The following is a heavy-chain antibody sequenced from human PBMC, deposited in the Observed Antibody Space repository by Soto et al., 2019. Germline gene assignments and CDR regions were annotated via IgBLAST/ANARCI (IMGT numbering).Heavy chain of an antibody. CDR1: GYTFSSYF. J-gene: IGHJ6*02. CDR2: ISAYNGNT. CDR3: ARQNYYSGMDV. V-gene: IGHV1-18*01. Sequence: ASVKVSCKASGYTFSSYFITWVRRAPGQGLEWMGWISAYNGNTNFAQKLQGRVAMTTDTSTSTAYMELRSLRSDDTAVYYCARQNYYSGMDVWGQGTTVTVSS.